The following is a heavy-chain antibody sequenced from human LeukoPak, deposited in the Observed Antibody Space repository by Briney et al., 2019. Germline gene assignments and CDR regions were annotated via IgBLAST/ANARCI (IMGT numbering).Heavy chain of an antibody. CDR1: GLTFSTSG. CDR2: IGPTGSDR. Sequence: GGSLRLSCTASGLTFSTSGFNWVRQAPGKGLEWVASIGPTGSDRYHADSIKGRFTISRDNANNFLYLQINSLRAEDTAVYYCATETNGRHYDYWGQGTLLTVSS. D-gene: IGHD1-14*01. V-gene: IGHV3-21*06. CDR3: ATETNGRHYDY. J-gene: IGHJ4*02.